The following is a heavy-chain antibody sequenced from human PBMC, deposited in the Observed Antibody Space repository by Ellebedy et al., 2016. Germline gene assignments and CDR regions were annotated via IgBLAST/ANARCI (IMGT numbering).Heavy chain of an antibody. V-gene: IGHV3-30*04. CDR2: MSTDGIPT. CDR1: GLTFGNFP. J-gene: IGHJ3*01. Sequence: GESLKISCAASGLTFGNFPMHWVRQAPGKGLEWLAVMSTDGIPTAYADSVKGRFTFSRDKSKKTLYLQMNSLRGDDTAVYYCARERYGSGRAGTFDFWGQGTMVTVSS. CDR3: ARERYGSGRAGTFDF. D-gene: IGHD6-19*01.